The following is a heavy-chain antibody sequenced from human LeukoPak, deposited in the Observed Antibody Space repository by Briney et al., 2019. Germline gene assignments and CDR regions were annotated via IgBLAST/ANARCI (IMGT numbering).Heavy chain of an antibody. CDR1: GYTFTSYG. Sequence: ASVKVSFKASGYTFTSYGISWVRQAPGQGLEWMGWISAYNGNTNYAQKLQGRVTMTTDTSTSTAYMELRSLRSDDTAVYYCARHPRGDNKEYYFDYWGQGTLVTVSS. D-gene: IGHD1-1*01. CDR3: ARHPRGDNKEYYFDY. CDR2: ISAYNGNT. J-gene: IGHJ4*02. V-gene: IGHV1-18*01.